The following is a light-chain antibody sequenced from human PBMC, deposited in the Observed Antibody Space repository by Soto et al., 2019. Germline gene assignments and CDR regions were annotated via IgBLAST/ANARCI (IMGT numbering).Light chain of an antibody. V-gene: IGKV3-20*01. CDR1: QSVSSSY. J-gene: IGKJ1*01. CDR3: QQYGTSPWT. CDR2: GAS. Sequence: EIVLTQSPGTLSLSPGEEATLSCRASQSVSSSYLAWYQQKPGQAPRLLIYGASSRATGIPDRFSGSGSGTDFTLTISRPEPEDFAVYYCQQYGTSPWTFGQGTKVEIK.